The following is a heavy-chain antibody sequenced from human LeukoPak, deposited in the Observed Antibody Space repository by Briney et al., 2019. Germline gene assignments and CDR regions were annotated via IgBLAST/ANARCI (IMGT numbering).Heavy chain of an antibody. CDR1: GGSFSGYY. CDR3: AIHIVVVPTAKKKNWFDP. V-gene: IGHV4-34*01. D-gene: IGHD2-2*01. J-gene: IGHJ5*02. Sequence: SETLSLTCAVYGGSFSGYYWSWIRQPPGKGLEWIGEINHSGSTNYNPSLKSRVTISVDTSKNQFSLKLSSVTAADTTVYYRAIHIVVVPTAKKKNWFDPWGQATLLTVSA. CDR2: INHSGST.